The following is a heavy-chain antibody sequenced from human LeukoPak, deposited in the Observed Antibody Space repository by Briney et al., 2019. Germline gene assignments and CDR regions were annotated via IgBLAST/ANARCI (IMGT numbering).Heavy chain of an antibody. J-gene: IGHJ3*02. D-gene: IGHD3-22*01. Sequence: SETLSLTCTVSGGSISSYYWSWIRRPAGKGLEWIGRIYTSGSTNYNPSLRSRVTISVDTSKNQFSLKLSSVTAADTAVYYCARAPGLYYYDSSGYYQFDAFDIWGQGTMVTVSS. CDR1: GGSISSYY. CDR2: IYTSGST. CDR3: ARAPGLYYYDSSGYYQFDAFDI. V-gene: IGHV4-4*07.